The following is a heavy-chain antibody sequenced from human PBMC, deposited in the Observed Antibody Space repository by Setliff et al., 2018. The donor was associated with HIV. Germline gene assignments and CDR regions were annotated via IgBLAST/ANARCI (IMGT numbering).Heavy chain of an antibody. CDR2: IGGSTGST. J-gene: IGHJ2*01. CDR1: GFAFDNYC. D-gene: IGHD2-15*01. V-gene: IGHV3-23*01. Sequence: PGGSLRLSCAASGFAFDNYCMTWVRQAPGKGLEWVSAIGGSTGSTYYADSVEGRFTISRDNSKNRLDLQMGSLRAEDMAVYYCASNFRSGYWYFDLWGRGTLVTVSS. CDR3: ASNFRSGYWYFDL.